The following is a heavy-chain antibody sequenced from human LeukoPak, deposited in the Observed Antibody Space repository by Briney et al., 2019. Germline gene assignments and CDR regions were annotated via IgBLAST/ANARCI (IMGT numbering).Heavy chain of an antibody. CDR1: GFTFGSFW. Sequence: GGSLRLSCAASGFTFGSFWMSWVRQAPGKGLEWVSAISGSGGSTYYADSVKGRFTISRDNSKNTLYLQMNSLRAEDTAVYYCTVRDFDYWGQGTLVTVSS. V-gene: IGHV3-23*01. J-gene: IGHJ4*02. CDR3: TVRDFDY. CDR2: ISGSGGST.